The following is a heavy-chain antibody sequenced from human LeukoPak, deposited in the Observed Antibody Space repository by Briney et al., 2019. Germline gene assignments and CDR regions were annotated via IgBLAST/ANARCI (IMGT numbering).Heavy chain of an antibody. CDR3: ARSGKSIAAGFDH. J-gene: IGHJ4*02. D-gene: IGHD6-6*01. CDR1: GGSFSGYY. CDR2: INHSGST. Sequence: SETLSLTCAVCGGSFSGYYWSWIRQPPGKGLEWIGEINHSGSTNYNPSLKSRVTISVHTSQHQFSLNLSAVTAADTAVYYCARSGKSIAAGFDHWRQGTLVTVSS. V-gene: IGHV4-34*01.